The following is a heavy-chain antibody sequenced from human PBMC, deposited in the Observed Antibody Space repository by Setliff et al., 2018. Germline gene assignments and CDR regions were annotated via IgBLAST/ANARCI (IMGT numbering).Heavy chain of an antibody. V-gene: IGHV5-51*01. Sequence: PGESLKISCRGSGYSFAKYWIGWVRQMPGKGLEWMGIIYPGDSDTRYSPSFQGQVTISADKSISTAYLQWSSLKASDTAMYYCARAEYCSGGSCYGSRWFDPWGQGTLVTVSS. CDR3: ARAEYCSGGSCYGSRWFDP. J-gene: IGHJ5*02. CDR1: GYSFAKYW. CDR2: IYPGDSDT. D-gene: IGHD2-15*01.